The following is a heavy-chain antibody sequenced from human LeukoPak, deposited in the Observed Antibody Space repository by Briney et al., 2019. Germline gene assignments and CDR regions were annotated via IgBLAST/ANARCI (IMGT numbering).Heavy chain of an antibody. CDR1: EYTFTGYY. CDR2: INPNSGGT. V-gene: IGHV1-2*02. D-gene: IGHD3-22*01. J-gene: IGHJ4*02. Sequence: GASVTVSCKASEYTFTGYYMHWVRQAPGQGLEWMGWINPNSGGTNYAQKFQGRVTMTRDTSISTAYMELSRLRSDDTAVYYCARDHSSGYYPFDYWGQGTLVTVSS. CDR3: ARDHSSGYYPFDY.